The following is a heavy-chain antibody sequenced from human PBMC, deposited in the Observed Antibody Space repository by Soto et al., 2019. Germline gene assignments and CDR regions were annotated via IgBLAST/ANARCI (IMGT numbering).Heavy chain of an antibody. CDR1: GYTFSNYG. J-gene: IGHJ4*02. CDR2: INAYNGNT. CDR3: ARGSSPVDFDY. D-gene: IGHD6-13*01. Sequence: QVQLVQSGAEVKKPGASVKVSCKASGYTFSNYGISWVRQAPGQGLEWMGWINAYNGNTNFAQKFQARLTMTTDTSMSTGYLELRSLTSDDTALYCCARGSSPVDFDYWGQGTLVTVSS. V-gene: IGHV1-18*01.